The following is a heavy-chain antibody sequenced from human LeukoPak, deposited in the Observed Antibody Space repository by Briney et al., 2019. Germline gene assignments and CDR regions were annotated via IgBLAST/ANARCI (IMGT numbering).Heavy chain of an antibody. V-gene: IGHV1-2*02. CDR3: ARRSGSYYSFDY. Sequence: ASVKVSCKASGYTFTGYYMHWVRQAPGQGLEWMGWINPNSGGAKYAQKFQGRVTMTRDTSISTAYMELSRLRSDDTAVYCCARRSGSYYSFDYWGQGTLVTVSS. CDR2: INPNSGGA. D-gene: IGHD1-26*01. CDR1: GYTFTGYY. J-gene: IGHJ4*02.